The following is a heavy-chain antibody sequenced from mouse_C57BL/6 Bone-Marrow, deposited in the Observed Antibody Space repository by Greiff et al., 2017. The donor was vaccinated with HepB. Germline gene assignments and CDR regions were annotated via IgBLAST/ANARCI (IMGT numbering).Heavy chain of an antibody. CDR3: ARNGVYYYGSSPYWYFDV. D-gene: IGHD1-1*01. CDR2: IWSGGST. V-gene: IGHV2-2*01. J-gene: IGHJ1*03. CDR1: GFSLTSYG. Sequence: QVQLQQSGPGLVQPSQSLSITCTVSGFSLTSYGIHWVRQSPGKGLEWLGVIWSGGSTDYNAALISRLSISKDNSKSQVFFKMNSLQADDTAIYYCARNGVYYYGSSPYWYFDVWGTGTTVTVSS.